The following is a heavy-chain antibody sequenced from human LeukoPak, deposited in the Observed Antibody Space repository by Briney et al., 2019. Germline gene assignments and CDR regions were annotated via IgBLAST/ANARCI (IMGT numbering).Heavy chain of an antibody. J-gene: IGHJ4*02. CDR2: INTNTGNP. CDR3: ARESGYYYDRSGPDPGGY. V-gene: IGHV7-4-1*02. CDR1: GYTFTSYA. Sequence: GASVKVSCKASGYTFTSYAMNWVRQAPGQGLVWMGWINTNTGNPTYAQGFTGRFVFSLDTSVSTAYLQISSLKAEDTAVYYCARESGYYYDRSGPDPGGYWGQGTLVTVSS. D-gene: IGHD3-22*01.